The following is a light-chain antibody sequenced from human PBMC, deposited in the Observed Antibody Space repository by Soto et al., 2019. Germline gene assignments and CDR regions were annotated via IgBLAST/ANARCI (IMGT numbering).Light chain of an antibody. J-gene: IGKJ1*01. V-gene: IGKV1-5*03. CDR3: QQYSSDST. Sequence: IQMTQSPSTLSASVGDRVTITCRASQNINTWLAWYQQKPGKAPRLLIYRASSLENGVPSRFGGRGSGTPFIFTISSLQPADSPSYYCQQYSSDSTVGQGTKVEIK. CDR2: RAS. CDR1: QNINTW.